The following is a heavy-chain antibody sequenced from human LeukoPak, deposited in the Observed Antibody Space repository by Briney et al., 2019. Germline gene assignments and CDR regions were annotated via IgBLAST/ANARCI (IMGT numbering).Heavy chain of an antibody. Sequence: PGGSLRLSCAASGSTFSSYEMNWVRQAPGKGLEWVSYITSSGSTIYYADSVKGRFTISRDNAKNSLYLQMNSLRAEDTAVYYCARDLLPYDSSGRRGRAYFQHWGQGTLVTVSS. CDR2: ITSSGSTI. D-gene: IGHD3-22*01. CDR3: ARDLLPYDSSGRRGRAYFQH. V-gene: IGHV3-48*03. CDR1: GSTFSSYE. J-gene: IGHJ1*01.